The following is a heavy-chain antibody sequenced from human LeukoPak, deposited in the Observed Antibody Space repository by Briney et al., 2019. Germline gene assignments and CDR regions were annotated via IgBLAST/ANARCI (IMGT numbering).Heavy chain of an antibody. CDR3: ASYNWNYVMAFDI. CDR2: IYTSGST. J-gene: IGHJ3*02. D-gene: IGHD1-7*01. CDR1: GGSISSYY. V-gene: IGHV4-4*07. Sequence: SETLSLXCTVSGGSISSYYWSWIRQPAGKGLECIGRIYTSGSTNYNPSLKSRVTMSVDTSKNQFSLKLSSVTAADTAVYYCASYNWNYVMAFDIWGQGTMVTVSS.